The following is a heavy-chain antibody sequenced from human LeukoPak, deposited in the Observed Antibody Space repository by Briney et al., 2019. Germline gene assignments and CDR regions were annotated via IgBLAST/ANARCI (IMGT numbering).Heavy chain of an antibody. J-gene: IGHJ4*02. CDR3: ARDFYDSSGYSAHDY. CDR2: ISSSSSAI. D-gene: IGHD3-22*01. CDR1: GFTFSNYN. Sequence: PGGSLRLSCAASGFTFSNYNMNWVRQAPGKGLEWISYISSSSSAIYYADSVKGRFTISRDNAKNSLYLQMTSLRAEDTAVYYCARDFYDSSGYSAHDYWGRGTRVTVSS. V-gene: IGHV3-48*01.